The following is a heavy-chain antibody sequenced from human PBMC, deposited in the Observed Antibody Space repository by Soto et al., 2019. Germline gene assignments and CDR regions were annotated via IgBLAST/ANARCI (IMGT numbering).Heavy chain of an antibody. V-gene: IGHV3-21*01. Sequence: EVQLVESGGGLVKPGGSLRLSCAASGFTFSSYSMNWVRQAPGKGLEWVSSISSSSSYIYYADSVKGRFTISRDNAKNSLYLQMNSLRAEDTAVYYCARDHITMVKNWFDPWGQGTLVTVSS. J-gene: IGHJ5*02. CDR3: ARDHITMVKNWFDP. D-gene: IGHD3-10*01. CDR2: ISSSSSYI. CDR1: GFTFSSYS.